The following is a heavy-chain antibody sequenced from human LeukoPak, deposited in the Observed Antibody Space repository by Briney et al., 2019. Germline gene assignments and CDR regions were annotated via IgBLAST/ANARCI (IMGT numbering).Heavy chain of an antibody. Sequence: PSETLSLTCTVSGGSLSNYYWSWIRQPPGKGLEWIGYIYYSGSTNCNPSLKSRVSISVDTSNNQFSLKLRSVTAADTAVYYCARGMAAAGNNWFDPWGQGTLVTVSS. J-gene: IGHJ5*02. CDR3: ARGMAAAGNNWFDP. CDR2: IYYSGST. D-gene: IGHD6-13*01. V-gene: IGHV4-59*01. CDR1: GGSLSNYY.